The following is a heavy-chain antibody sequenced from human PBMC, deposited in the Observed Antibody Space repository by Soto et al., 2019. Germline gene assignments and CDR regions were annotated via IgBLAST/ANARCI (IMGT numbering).Heavy chain of an antibody. CDR3: STDPWHYSSSSDY. J-gene: IGHJ4*02. CDR2: IKSKTDGGTT. Sequence: GGSLRLSCAASGFTFSNAWMSWVRQAPGKGLEWVGRIKSKTDGGTTDYAAPVKGRFTISRDDSKNTLYLQMNSLKTEDTAVYYWSTDPWHYSSSSDYWGQGTLVTVSS. D-gene: IGHD6-13*01. V-gene: IGHV3-15*01. CDR1: GFTFSNAW.